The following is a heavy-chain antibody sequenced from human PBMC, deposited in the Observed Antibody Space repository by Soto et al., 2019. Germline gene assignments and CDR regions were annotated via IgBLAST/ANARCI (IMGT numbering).Heavy chain of an antibody. J-gene: IGHJ5*02. CDR2: ISGSGDRT. D-gene: IGHD2-15*01. CDR3: ANLVPPLVVVVAATSLEDWFDP. V-gene: IGHV3-23*01. Sequence: GGSLRLSCAASGFIFSNYGMSWVRQAPGKGLEWVSSISGSGDRTHNADSVRGRFTISRDNSKNTLYLQMNSLRAEDTAVYYCANLVPPLVVVVAATSLEDWFDPWGQGTLVTVSS. CDR1: GFIFSNYG.